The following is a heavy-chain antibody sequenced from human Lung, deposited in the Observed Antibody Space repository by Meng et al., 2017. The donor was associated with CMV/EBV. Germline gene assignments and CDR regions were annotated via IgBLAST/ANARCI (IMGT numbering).Heavy chain of an antibody. Sequence: TGYYMHWVRQDPGQGLEWMGWINPNSGGTNYTQKFQVRVTMTRDTSISTAYMELSRLRSDDTAVYYCARGDYYDSSGYYLNFYWFDPWGQGTLVTVSS. CDR3: ARGDYYDSSGYYLNFYWFDP. D-gene: IGHD3-22*01. CDR1: TGYY. V-gene: IGHV1-2*02. CDR2: INPNSGGT. J-gene: IGHJ5*02.